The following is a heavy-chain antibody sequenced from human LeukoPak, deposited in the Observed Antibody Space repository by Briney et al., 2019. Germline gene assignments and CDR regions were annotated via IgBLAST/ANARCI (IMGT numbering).Heavy chain of an antibody. V-gene: IGHV1-2*04. J-gene: IGHJ6*02. Sequence: GASVKVSGKPSGYTLTGYFMHWVRQPLGQGLEWMGWINPNSGGTNYAQKFQGWVTMTRDTSISTAYMELSRLRSDDTAVYYCARTTSLNYGMDVWGQGTTVTVSS. D-gene: IGHD1-1*01. CDR1: GYTLTGYF. CDR2: INPNSGGT. CDR3: ARTTSLNYGMDV.